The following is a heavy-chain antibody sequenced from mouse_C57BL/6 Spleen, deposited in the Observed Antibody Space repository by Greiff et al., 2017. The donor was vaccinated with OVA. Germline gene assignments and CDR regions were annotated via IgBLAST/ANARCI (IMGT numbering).Heavy chain of an antibody. CDR2: ISYDGSN. Sequence: EVKLMESGPGLVKPSQSLSLTCSVTGYSITSGYYWNWIRQFPGNKLEWMGYISYDGSNNYNPSLKNRISITRDTSKNQFFLKLNSVTTEDTATYYCARGEDVPDYGGQGTTLTVSS. CDR1: GYSITSGYY. V-gene: IGHV3-6*01. CDR3: ARGEDVPDY. J-gene: IGHJ2*01.